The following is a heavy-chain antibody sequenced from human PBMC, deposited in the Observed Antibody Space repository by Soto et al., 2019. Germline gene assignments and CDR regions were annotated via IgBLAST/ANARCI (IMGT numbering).Heavy chain of an antibody. V-gene: IGHV3-23*01. Sequence: EAQLLESGGGLVQPGGSLRLSCTASGFNFINNAMAWVRQAPGKGLEWVSTISARISYTYYADSVKGRFTISRDNSKNTVYLQMNSLSADDTAVYYCANQNTAKRPFDIWGQGTMVTVSS. CDR1: GFNFINNA. CDR2: ISARISYT. J-gene: IGHJ3*02. CDR3: ANQNTAKRPFDI. D-gene: IGHD2-21*02.